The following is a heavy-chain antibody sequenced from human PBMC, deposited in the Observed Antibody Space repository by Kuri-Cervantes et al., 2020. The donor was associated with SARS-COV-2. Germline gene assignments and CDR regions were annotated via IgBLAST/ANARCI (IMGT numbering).Heavy chain of an antibody. V-gene: IGHV3-7*03. CDR1: GFTFSSYW. D-gene: IGHD6-13*01. CDR3: AKDFHSSSWMVKWNHAFDI. J-gene: IGHJ3*02. CDR2: IKQDGSEK. Sequence: AGSLRLSCAASGFTFSSYWMSWVRQAQGKGREWVANIKQDGSEKYYVDPVKGRFTISRDNAKNSLYLQMNSLRAEDTALYYCAKDFHSSSWMVKWNHAFDIWGQGTMVTVSS.